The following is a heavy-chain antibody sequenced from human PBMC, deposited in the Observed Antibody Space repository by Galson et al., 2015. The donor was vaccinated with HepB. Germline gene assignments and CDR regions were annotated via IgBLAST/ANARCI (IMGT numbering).Heavy chain of an antibody. Sequence: SVKVSCKASGYTFTSYGISWVRQAPGQGLEWMGWISAYNGNTNYAQKLQGRVTMTTDTSTSTAYMELRSLRSDDTAVYYCASRATVTTEDAFDIWGQGTMVTVSS. CDR2: ISAYNGNT. CDR3: ASRATVTTEDAFDI. D-gene: IGHD4-17*01. V-gene: IGHV1-18*01. J-gene: IGHJ3*02. CDR1: GYTFTSYG.